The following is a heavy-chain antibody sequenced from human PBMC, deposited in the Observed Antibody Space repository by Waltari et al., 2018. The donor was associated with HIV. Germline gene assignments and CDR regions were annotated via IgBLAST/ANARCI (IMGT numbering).Heavy chain of an antibody. V-gene: IGHV1-69*01. CDR2: VIPIFGTA. CDR3: ASGWSGYYTSFPTFFGMDV. CDR1: GGTFSSYA. D-gene: IGHD3-3*01. Sequence: QVQLVQSGAEVKKPWSSVKVSCKASGGTFSSYAISRVGQAPGQGLEWMGGVIPIFGTANYAQKFQGRVTITADESTSTAYMELSSLRSEDTAVYYCASGWSGYYTSFPTFFGMDVWGQGTTVTVSS. J-gene: IGHJ6*02.